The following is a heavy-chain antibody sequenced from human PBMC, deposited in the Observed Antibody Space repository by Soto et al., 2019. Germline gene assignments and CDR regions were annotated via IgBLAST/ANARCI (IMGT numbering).Heavy chain of an antibody. CDR1: GFTFSNAW. D-gene: IGHD1-26*01. Sequence: GGSLRLSCAASGFTFSNAWMSWVRQAPGKGLEWVGRIKSKTDGGTTDYAAPVKGRFTISRDDSKNTLYLQMNSLKTEDTAVYYCTTDGGYSGSYYEGFFDYWGQGTLVTVSS. CDR3: TTDGGYSGSYYEGFFDY. V-gene: IGHV3-15*01. J-gene: IGHJ4*02. CDR2: IKSKTDGGTT.